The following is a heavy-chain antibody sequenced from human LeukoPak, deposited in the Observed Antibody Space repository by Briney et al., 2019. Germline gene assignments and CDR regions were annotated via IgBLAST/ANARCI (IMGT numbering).Heavy chain of an antibody. Sequence: GGSLRLSCAVSGITLSNYGMSWVRQAPGKGLEWVAGISGSGGSTNYADSVKGRFTVSRDSPENTLYLQMNSLRAEDTAVYFCAKRGVVIRVILVGFHKEAYYFDSWGQGALVTVSS. V-gene: IGHV3-23*01. CDR1: GITLSNYG. CDR3: AKRGVVIRVILVGFHKEAYYFDS. CDR2: ISGSGGST. D-gene: IGHD3-22*01. J-gene: IGHJ4*02.